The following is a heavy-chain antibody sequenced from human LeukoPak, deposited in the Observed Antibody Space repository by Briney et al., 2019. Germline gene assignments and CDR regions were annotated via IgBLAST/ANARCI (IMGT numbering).Heavy chain of an antibody. D-gene: IGHD1-26*01. V-gene: IGHV4-34*01. J-gene: IGHJ4*02. CDR2: INHSGST. CDR1: GGSFSGYY. Sequence: SETLSLTCAVYGGSFSGYYWSWIRQPPGKGLEWIGEINHSGSTNYNPSLKSRVTISVDTSTTQVSLKLSSVTAAATAVYYCARDFGSSSGSCKDWGQGTLVTVSS. CDR3: ARDFGSSSGSCKD.